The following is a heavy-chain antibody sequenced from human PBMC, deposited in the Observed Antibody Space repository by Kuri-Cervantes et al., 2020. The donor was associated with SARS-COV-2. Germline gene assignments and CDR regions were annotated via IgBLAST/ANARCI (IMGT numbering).Heavy chain of an antibody. V-gene: IGHV3-23*01. Sequence: GESLKISCAASGFTFSNYAMSWVRQAPGKGLECVSTISGSADITSYADSVKGRFTISRDNSKNTLYLQMNSLRSDDTAVYYCARDQRIPGRYQLLIDAFDIWGQGTMVTVSS. D-gene: IGHD2-2*01. J-gene: IGHJ3*02. CDR2: ISGSADIT. CDR1: GFTFSNYA. CDR3: ARDQRIPGRYQLLIDAFDI.